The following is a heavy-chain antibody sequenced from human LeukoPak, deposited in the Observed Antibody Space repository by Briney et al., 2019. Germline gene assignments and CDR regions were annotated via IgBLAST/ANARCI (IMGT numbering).Heavy chain of an antibody. D-gene: IGHD3-22*01. V-gene: IGHV1-46*01. CDR1: GYTFTSYY. J-gene: IGHJ4*02. Sequence: ASVKVSCKASGYTFTSYYMHWVRQAPGQGLEWMGIINPSGGSTSYAQKFQGRVTMTRDTSTSTVYMELSSLRSEDMAVYYCARDSLGIVVVEYYFDYWGQGTLVTVSS. CDR2: INPSGGST. CDR3: ARDSLGIVVVEYYFDY.